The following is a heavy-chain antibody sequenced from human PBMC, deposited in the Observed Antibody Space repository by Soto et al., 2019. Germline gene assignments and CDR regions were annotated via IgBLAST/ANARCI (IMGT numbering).Heavy chain of an antibody. CDR3: ATGQQVRMADI. CDR1: GFTVSGYY. CDR2: ISSDSSHT. Sequence: QVQLLESGGGLVKPGGSLRLSCAASGFTVSGYYMGWIRQPPGKGLEWISYISSDSSHTNHADSVKGRFTISRDNAKISLYLQMNSLRAEDTAVYFCATGQQVRMADIWGQGTMVTVSS. D-gene: IGHD6-13*01. J-gene: IGHJ3*02. V-gene: IGHV3-11*03.